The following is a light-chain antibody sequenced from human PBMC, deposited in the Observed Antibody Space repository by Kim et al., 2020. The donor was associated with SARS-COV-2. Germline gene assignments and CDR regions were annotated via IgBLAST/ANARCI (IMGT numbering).Light chain of an antibody. J-gene: IGLJ2*01. Sequence: VALGQTARITCGGNNIGSKNVHWYQQRPGQAPVLVIYRDSNRPSGIPERFSGSNSGNTATLTISRAQAGDEADYYCQVWDSSTAVFGGGTQLTVL. CDR1: NIGSKN. CDR2: RDS. V-gene: IGLV3-9*01. CDR3: QVWDSSTAV.